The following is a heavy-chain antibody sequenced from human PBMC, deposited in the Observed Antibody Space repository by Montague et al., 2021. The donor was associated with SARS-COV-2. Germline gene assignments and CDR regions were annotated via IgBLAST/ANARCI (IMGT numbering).Heavy chain of an antibody. CDR1: GFSFSGHW. Sequence: SLRLSCAASGFSFSGHWMHWVRQRPGKGLEWVSRSNYDGTDRSYADFVKGRFTISRDNAKNILHLEVNSLGAEDTAVYHCARDARNWNRVDYWGQGTLVTVS. D-gene: IGHD1-1*01. V-gene: IGHV3-74*01. J-gene: IGHJ4*02. CDR2: SNYDGTDR. CDR3: ARDARNWNRVDY.